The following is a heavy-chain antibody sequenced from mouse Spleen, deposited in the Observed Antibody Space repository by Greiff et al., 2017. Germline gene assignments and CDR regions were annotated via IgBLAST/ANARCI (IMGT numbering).Heavy chain of an antibody. V-gene: IGHV1-64*01. CDR1: GYTFTSYW. D-gene: IGHD2-4*01. J-gene: IGHJ3*01. Sequence: QVQLQQPGAELVKPGASVKLSCKASGYTFTSYWMHWVKQRPGQGLEWIGMIHPNSGSTNYNEKFKSKATLTVDKSSSTAYMQLSSLTSEDSAVYYCARYLYDYDGAWFAYWGQGTLVTVSA. CDR2: IHPNSGST. CDR3: ARYLYDYDGAWFAY.